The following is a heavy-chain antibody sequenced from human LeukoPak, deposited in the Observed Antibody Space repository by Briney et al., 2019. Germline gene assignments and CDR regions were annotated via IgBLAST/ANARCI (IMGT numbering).Heavy chain of an antibody. CDR1: GFTFNSYA. CDR2: ITGLGTV. Sequence: PGGSLRLSCVASGFTFNSYAMSWVRQAPGKGLEWVSAITGLGTVDNAGSVGGRFTISRDNSKSTLFLQMDSLKPEDTATYYCARRRYESSGHFDYWGQGALVTVSS. J-gene: IGHJ4*02. CDR3: ARRRYESSGHFDY. V-gene: IGHV3-23*01. D-gene: IGHD3-22*01.